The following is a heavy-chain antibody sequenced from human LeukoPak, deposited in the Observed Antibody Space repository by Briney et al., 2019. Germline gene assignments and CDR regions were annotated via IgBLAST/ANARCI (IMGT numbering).Heavy chain of an antibody. CDR2: INSDGSST. Sequence: GGSLRLSCAASGFIFTNYWMYWVRQAPGKGLVWVSHINSDGSSTKYADSVKGRFTISRDNAKDTLYLQMNSLRAEDTAVYYCARSPQMPGGYYDSSGLLDYWGQGTLVTVSS. J-gene: IGHJ4*02. V-gene: IGHV3-74*01. CDR3: ARSPQMPGGYYDSSGLLDY. CDR1: GFIFTNYW. D-gene: IGHD3-22*01.